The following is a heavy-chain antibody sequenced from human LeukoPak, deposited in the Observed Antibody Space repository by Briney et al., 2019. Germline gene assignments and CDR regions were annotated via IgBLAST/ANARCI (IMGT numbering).Heavy chain of an antibody. Sequence: VASVKVSCKASGYTFTSYGISWVRQAPGQGLEWMGWISAYNGNTNYAQKLQGRVTMTTDTSASTAYMELRSLRSDDTAVYYCARDLGSVAVAGNGFVYWGQGTLVTVSS. CDR1: GYTFTSYG. CDR2: ISAYNGNT. V-gene: IGHV1-18*01. J-gene: IGHJ4*02. D-gene: IGHD6-19*01. CDR3: ARDLGSVAVAGNGFVY.